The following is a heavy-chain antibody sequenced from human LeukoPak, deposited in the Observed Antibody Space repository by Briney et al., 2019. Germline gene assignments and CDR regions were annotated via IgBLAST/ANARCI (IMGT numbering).Heavy chain of an antibody. V-gene: IGHV3-7*05. CDR3: ARVKYSSGWPLDY. CDR1: GFSFSNYW. CDR2: IRQDGREK. J-gene: IGHJ4*02. Sequence: GGSLRLSCEASGFSFSNYWMTWVRQAPGKGLEWVANIRQDGREKYYVDSVKGRFTISRDNAKNSLYLQMNSLRAEDTAVYYCARVKYSSGWPLDYWGQGTLVTVSS. D-gene: IGHD6-19*01.